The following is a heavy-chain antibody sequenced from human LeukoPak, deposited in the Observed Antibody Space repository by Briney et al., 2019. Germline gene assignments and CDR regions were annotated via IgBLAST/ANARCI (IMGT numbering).Heavy chain of an antibody. CDR1: GFTVSSNY. D-gene: IGHD1-7*01. J-gene: IGHJ4*02. Sequence: PGGPLRLSCAASGFTVSSNYMSWVRQAPGKGLEWVSVIYSGGSTYYADSVKGRFTISRDNSKNTLYLQMNSLRAEDTAVYYCARDKTGTTYGYFDYWGQGTLVTVSS. CDR2: IYSGGST. V-gene: IGHV3-66*02. CDR3: ARDKTGTTYGYFDY.